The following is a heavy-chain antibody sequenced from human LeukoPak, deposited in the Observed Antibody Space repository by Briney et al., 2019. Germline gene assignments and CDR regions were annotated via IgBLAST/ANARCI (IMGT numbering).Heavy chain of an antibody. CDR1: GFTFSSYA. J-gene: IGHJ4*02. CDR2: IYSGGNT. D-gene: IGHD1-26*01. CDR3: ARDADSGSYYFDY. V-gene: IGHV3-53*01. Sequence: GGSLRLSCAASGFTFSSYAMSWVRQAPGKGLEWVSVIYSGGNTYYADSVKGRFTISRDNSKNTLYLQMNSLRAEDTAVYYCARDADSGSYYFDYWGQGTLVTVSS.